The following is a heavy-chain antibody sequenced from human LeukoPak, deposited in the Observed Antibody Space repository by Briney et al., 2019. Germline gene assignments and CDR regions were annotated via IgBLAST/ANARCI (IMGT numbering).Heavy chain of an antibody. V-gene: IGHV4-59*01. D-gene: IGHD3-9*01. CDR3: ARGADILTGYYKGPRDYYYYMDV. CDR1: GGSISSYY. Sequence: SETLSLTCTVSGGSISSYYWSWIRQPPGKGLEWIGYIYYSGSTNYNPSLKSRVTISVDTSKNQFSLKLSSVTAADTAVYYCARGADILTGYYKGPRDYYYYMDVWGKGTTVTISS. J-gene: IGHJ6*03. CDR2: IYYSGST.